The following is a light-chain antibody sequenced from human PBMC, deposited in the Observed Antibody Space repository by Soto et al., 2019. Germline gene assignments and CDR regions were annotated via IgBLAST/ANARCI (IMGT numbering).Light chain of an antibody. CDR2: GTN. CDR1: TSNLGAGYD. Sequence: QSVLTQPPSVSGAPGQSVTISCSGTTSNLGAGYDVHWYQQLPGTAPKLLIYGTNNRPSGVPDRFSGSKSGMSASLAITGLQAADEANYYCQSYDNSLSGSRVFGGGTKLTVL. J-gene: IGLJ3*02. V-gene: IGLV1-40*01. CDR3: QSYDNSLSGSRV.